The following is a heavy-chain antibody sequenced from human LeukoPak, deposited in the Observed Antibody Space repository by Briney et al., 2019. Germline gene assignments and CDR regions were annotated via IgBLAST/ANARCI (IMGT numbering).Heavy chain of an antibody. CDR2: IYYSGST. J-gene: IGHJ4*02. Sequence: KTSETLSLTCTVSGGSISSYYWSWIRQPPGKGLEWIGYIYYSGSTNYNPSLKSRVTISVDTSKNQFSLKLSSVTAADTAVYYCARDLAVADAKDLDYWGQGTLVTVSS. D-gene: IGHD6-19*01. V-gene: IGHV4-59*01. CDR1: GGSISSYY. CDR3: ARDLAVADAKDLDY.